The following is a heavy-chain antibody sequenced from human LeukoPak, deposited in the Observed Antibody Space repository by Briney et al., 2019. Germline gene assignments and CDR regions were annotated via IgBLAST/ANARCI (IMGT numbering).Heavy chain of an antibody. J-gene: IGHJ4*02. CDR2: IRPGDNRM. D-gene: IGHD3-16*01. Sequence: ASVKVSCKASVYTFTAYYIQWVRQAPGQGPEWMGTIRPGDNRMSYAQKFQGRVTMTRDMSTTTGYMELSSLRSEDTAVYYCVREKSGGTYDYWGQGTLVTVSS. CDR3: VREKSGGTYDY. CDR1: VYTFTAYY. V-gene: IGHV1-46*01.